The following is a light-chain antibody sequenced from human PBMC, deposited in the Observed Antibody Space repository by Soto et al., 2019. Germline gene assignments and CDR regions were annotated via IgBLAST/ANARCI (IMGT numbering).Light chain of an antibody. CDR3: QQRSSWPLT. V-gene: IGKV3-11*01. J-gene: IGKJ4*01. Sequence: EIVLTQSPATLSLSPGETATLSCRASQSVSSSLAWYQQKPGQTPRLLIHDASNRATGIPARFSGSGSGTDFTLTVSSLEPEDFAVYYCQQRSSWPLTFGGGTKVEIK. CDR1: QSVSSS. CDR2: DAS.